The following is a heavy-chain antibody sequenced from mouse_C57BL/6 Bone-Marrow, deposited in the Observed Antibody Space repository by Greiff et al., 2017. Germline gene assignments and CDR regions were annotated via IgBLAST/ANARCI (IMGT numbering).Heavy chain of an antibody. D-gene: IGHD1-1*01. CDR3: ARGDYYGSTIDY. V-gene: IGHV1-64*01. CDR1: GYTFTSYW. Sequence: QVQLQQPGAELVKPGASVKLSCKASGYTFTSYWMHWVKQRPGQGLEWIGMIHPNSGSTNYNQKFKSKATLTVDKSSSTAYMQLSSLTSEDSAVYYSARGDYYGSTIDYWGQGTTLTVSS. CDR2: IHPNSGST. J-gene: IGHJ2*01.